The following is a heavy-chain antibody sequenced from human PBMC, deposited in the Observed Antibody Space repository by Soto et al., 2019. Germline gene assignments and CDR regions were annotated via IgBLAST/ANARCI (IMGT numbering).Heavy chain of an antibody. J-gene: IGHJ4*02. D-gene: IGHD2-21*02. CDR1: GFTFSSYA. CDR3: AKDGGVHIGVVVTGGD. CDR2: ISGSGGST. V-gene: IGHV3-23*01. Sequence: EVQLLESGGGLVQLGGSLRLSCAASGFTFSSYAMSWVRQAPGKGLEWVSAISGSGGSTYYADSVKGRFTISRDNSNNTLYLQMNSLRAEDTAVYYCAKDGGVHIGVVVTGGDWGQGTLVTVSS.